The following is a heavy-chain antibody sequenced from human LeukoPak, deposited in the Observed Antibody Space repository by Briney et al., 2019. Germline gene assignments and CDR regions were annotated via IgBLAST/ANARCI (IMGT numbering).Heavy chain of an antibody. CDR3: AREYGDYVWGSYFSLGYYFDY. J-gene: IGHJ4*02. CDR1: GYTFTSHG. D-gene: IGHD3-16*01. CDR2: ISAYNGNT. V-gene: IGHV1-18*01. Sequence: ASVKVSCKASGYTFTSHGISWVRQAPGQGLEWMGWISAYNGNTNYAQKLQGRVTMTTDTSTSTAYMELRSLRSDDTAVYYCAREYGDYVWGSYFSLGYYFDYWGQGTLVTVSS.